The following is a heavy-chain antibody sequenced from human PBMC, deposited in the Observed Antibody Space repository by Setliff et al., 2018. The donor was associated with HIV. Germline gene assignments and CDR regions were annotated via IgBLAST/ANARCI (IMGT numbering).Heavy chain of an antibody. CDR1: GESFSGYY. J-gene: IGHJ5*02. CDR2: INHSGRA. V-gene: IGHV4-34*09. D-gene: IGHD3-10*01. Sequence: LSLTCAVYGESFSGYYWTWIRQPAGKGLEWLGEINHSGRARYNPSLKSRVTISIDMSKKRFSLKLTSVTATDTAIYYCARLHTDYGSWFFDHWGQGILVTVSS. CDR3: ARLHTDYGSWFFDH.